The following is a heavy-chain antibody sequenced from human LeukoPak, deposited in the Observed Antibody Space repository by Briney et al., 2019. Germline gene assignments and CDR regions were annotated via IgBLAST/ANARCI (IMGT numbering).Heavy chain of an antibody. CDR2: ISSRGSII. V-gene: IGHV3-11*04. J-gene: IGHJ5*02. Sequence: PGGSLRLSCAASGFTLTDYYVSWIRQAPGKGLAWVSYISSRGSIIYYADSVKGRFTISRDSAQNTLYLQMNSLRAEDTAVYYCARAGTYYDFWSGSQYNWFDPWGQGTLVTVSS. D-gene: IGHD3-3*01. CDR3: ARAGTYYDFWSGSQYNWFDP. CDR1: GFTLTDYY.